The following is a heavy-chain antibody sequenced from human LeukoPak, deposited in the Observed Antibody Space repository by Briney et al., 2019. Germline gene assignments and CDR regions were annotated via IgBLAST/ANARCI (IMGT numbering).Heavy chain of an antibody. J-gene: IGHJ3*02. Sequence: SETLSLTCTVSGGSISSYYWSWIRQPPGKGLEWIGYIYYSGSTYYNPSLKSRVSISVDTSKNQFSLKLTSVTAADTAVYYCARGRPYRGHGFNIWGQGTMVTVSS. CDR3: ARGRPYRGHGFNI. D-gene: IGHD1-14*01. CDR2: IYYSGST. CDR1: GGSISSYY. V-gene: IGHV4-59*08.